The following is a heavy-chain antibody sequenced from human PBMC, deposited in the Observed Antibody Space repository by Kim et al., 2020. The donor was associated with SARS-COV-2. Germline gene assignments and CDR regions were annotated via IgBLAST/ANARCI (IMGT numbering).Heavy chain of an antibody. CDR3: ARSSVTFGGVIVQTYDY. CDR2: IFSNDEK. V-gene: IGHV2-26*01. J-gene: IGHJ4*02. D-gene: IGHD3-16*02. Sequence: SGPTLVNPTETLTLTCTVSGFSLSNARMGVSWIRQPPGKALEWLAHIFSNDEKSYSTSLKSRLTISKDTSKSQVVLTMTNMDPVDTATYYCARSSVTFGGVIVQTYDYWGQGTLVTVSS. CDR1: GFSLSNARMG.